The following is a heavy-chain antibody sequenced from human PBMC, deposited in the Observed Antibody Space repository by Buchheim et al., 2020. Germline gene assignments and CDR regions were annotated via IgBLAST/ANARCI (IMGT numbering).Heavy chain of an antibody. CDR1: GFTVSSNY. CDR2: IYSGGST. D-gene: IGHD4-17*01. CDR3: ARAPGGRDYGDYYYGMDV. J-gene: IGHJ6*02. V-gene: IGHV3-66*01. Sequence: EVQLVESGGGLVQPGGSLRLSCAASGFTVSSNYMSWVRQAPGKGLEWVSVIYSGGSTYYADSVKGRFTISRDNSKNTLYLQMNSLGAEDTAVYYCARAPGGRDYGDYYYGMDVWGQGTT.